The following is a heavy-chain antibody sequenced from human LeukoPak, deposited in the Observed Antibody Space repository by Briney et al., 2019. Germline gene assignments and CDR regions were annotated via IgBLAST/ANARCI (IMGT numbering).Heavy chain of an antibody. CDR2: IWSDGSNI. Sequence: GGSLRLSCAASGFTFSSYGMHWVRQAPGKGLEWVAVIWSDGSNIYYADSVKGRFTISRDNSKNTLYLQLNSLRAEDTALYYCAKVPYDSVGYYYFDYWGQGTLVTVSS. CDR3: AKVPYDSVGYYYFDY. V-gene: IGHV3-33*06. CDR1: GFTFSSYG. D-gene: IGHD3-22*01. J-gene: IGHJ4*02.